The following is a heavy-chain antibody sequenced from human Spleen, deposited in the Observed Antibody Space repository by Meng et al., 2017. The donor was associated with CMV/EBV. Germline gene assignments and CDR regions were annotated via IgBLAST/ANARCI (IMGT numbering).Heavy chain of an antibody. J-gene: IGHJ4*02. Sequence: ASLTRVRYCWSWIRQHPGKGLEWIGYIYYSGTSFYNPSLKSRLTISVDASKKQFSLELTSVSAADTAVYYCARVGSQSSSSLTSDSWGQGILVTVSS. CDR1: ASLTRVRYC. CDR3: ARVGSQSSSSLTSDS. D-gene: IGHD6-6*01. V-gene: IGHV4-31*02. CDR2: IYYSGTS.